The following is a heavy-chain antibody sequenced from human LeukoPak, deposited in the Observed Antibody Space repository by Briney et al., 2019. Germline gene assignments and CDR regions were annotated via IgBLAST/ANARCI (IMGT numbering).Heavy chain of an antibody. CDR1: GFTFSDYA. D-gene: IGHD5-24*01. V-gene: IGHV3-23*01. CDR3: AKGASSAMATTGDAFDI. CDR2: ITGSGRST. Sequence: GGSLRLSCAASGFTFSDYALSWVRQAPGKGLEWVSGITGSGRSTYYADSVKGRFTISRDNSKNTLYLQMNNLRAEDTAVYYCAKGASSAMATTGDAFDIWGQGTMVTVSS. J-gene: IGHJ3*02.